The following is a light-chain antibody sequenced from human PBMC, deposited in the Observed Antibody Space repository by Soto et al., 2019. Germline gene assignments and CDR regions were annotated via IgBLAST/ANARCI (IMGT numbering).Light chain of an antibody. Sequence: DIQMTQSPSSLSASVGDRVTITCRASQSISSYLNWYQQKPGKAPKLLIYAAFSLQSGVPSRFSGGGSGTDFTLIISSVQDGDLATYYCQQSYCTPRTFGQGTKVEIK. CDR1: QSISSY. J-gene: IGKJ1*01. V-gene: IGKV1-39*01. CDR3: QQSYCTPRT. CDR2: AAF.